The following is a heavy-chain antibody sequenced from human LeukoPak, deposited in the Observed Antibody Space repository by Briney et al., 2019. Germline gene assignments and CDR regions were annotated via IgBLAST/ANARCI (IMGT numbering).Heavy chain of an antibody. V-gene: IGHV3-30-3*01. J-gene: IGHJ6*02. CDR1: GFTFSSYA. Sequence: GGSLRLSCAASGFTFSSYAMHWVRQAPGEGLEWVAVISYDGSNKYYADSVKGRFTISRDNSKNTLYLQMNSLRAEDTAVYYCARDPSGGSGSSPQMSYYYYYYGMDVWGQGTTVTVSS. CDR2: ISYDGSNK. D-gene: IGHD3-10*01. CDR3: ARDPSGGSGSSPQMSYYYYYYGMDV.